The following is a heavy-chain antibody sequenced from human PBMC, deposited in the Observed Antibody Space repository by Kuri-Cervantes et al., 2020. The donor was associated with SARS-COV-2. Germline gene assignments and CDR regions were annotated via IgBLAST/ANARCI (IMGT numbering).Heavy chain of an antibody. Sequence: GESLKISCAASGLTFTNSWISWVRQAPGKGLEWVANINQDGSEKHSVDSVRGRFTISRDDAANSVDLLLNSLRVEDTAVYYCVSETFGVLDSWGQGILVTVSS. CDR2: INQDGSEK. CDR3: VSETFGVLDS. CDR1: GLTFTNSW. J-gene: IGHJ4*02. D-gene: IGHD2-8*01. V-gene: IGHV3-7*01.